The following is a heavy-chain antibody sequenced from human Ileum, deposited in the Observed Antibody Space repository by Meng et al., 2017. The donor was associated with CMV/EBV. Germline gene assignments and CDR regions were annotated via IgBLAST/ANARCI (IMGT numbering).Heavy chain of an antibody. Sequence: SLSLSCAASGFTFSPYAMSWVRQAPGKRLEWVSLIYAGGSSTFYADFVKGRFIIFRDDSKNTLYLQMNSLRAEDTAVYYCAKDEGLDWGQGTLVTVSS. D-gene: IGHD6-19*01. V-gene: IGHV3-23*03. CDR2: IYAGGSST. CDR1: GFTFSPYA. J-gene: IGHJ4*02. CDR3: AKDEGLD.